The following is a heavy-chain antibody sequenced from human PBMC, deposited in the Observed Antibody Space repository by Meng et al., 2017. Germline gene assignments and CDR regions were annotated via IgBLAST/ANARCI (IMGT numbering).Heavy chain of an antibody. Sequence: QVPLQESGPGLVKPSQTLSLTCSVSGGSISSGNYHWSWFRQHPGKGLEWIGTLYYTGTTFYNPSLMSRPTISLDTSKNQFSLNLNSMTAADTAIYYCARGRDTAESGYWGQGTLVTVSS. V-gene: IGHV4-31*03. CDR3: ARGRDTAESGY. CDR2: LYYTGTT. D-gene: IGHD5-18*01. J-gene: IGHJ4*02. CDR1: GGSISSGNYH.